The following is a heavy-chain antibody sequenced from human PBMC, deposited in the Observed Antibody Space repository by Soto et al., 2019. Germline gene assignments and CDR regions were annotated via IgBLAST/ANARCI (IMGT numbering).Heavy chain of an antibody. CDR3: ATVNRYNWKPFDY. CDR1: GYTLTELS. Sequence: ASVKVSCKVSGYTLTELSMHWVRQAPGKGLEWMGGFDPEDGETIYAQKFQGRVTMTEDTSTDAAYMELSSLRSEDTAVYYCATVNRYNWKPFDYWGQGTLVTVSS. V-gene: IGHV1-24*01. CDR2: FDPEDGET. D-gene: IGHD1-20*01. J-gene: IGHJ4*02.